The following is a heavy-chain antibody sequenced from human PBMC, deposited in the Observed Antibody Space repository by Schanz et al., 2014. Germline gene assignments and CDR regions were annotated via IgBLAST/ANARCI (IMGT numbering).Heavy chain of an antibody. V-gene: IGHV3-64D*06. D-gene: IGHD5-18*01. CDR3: GRAGTGMAGWYFEL. Sequence: EVQLLESGGGLVQPGGSLRLSCSASGFTFSTFAMHWVRQAPGKGLEYISAISNNGDSTYYADSVKGRFTISRDNSKNTLFLQMGSLRVDDMAVYYCGRAGTGMAGWYFELWGRGTLVTVSA. CDR2: ISNNGDST. CDR1: GFTFSTFA. J-gene: IGHJ2*01.